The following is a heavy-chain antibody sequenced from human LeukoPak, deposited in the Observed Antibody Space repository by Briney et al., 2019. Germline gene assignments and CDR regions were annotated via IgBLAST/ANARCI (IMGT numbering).Heavy chain of an antibody. CDR3: ARTVDYYDSNGFFLYYFDH. J-gene: IGHJ4*02. CDR1: PASISSYY. V-gene: IGHV4-59*01. D-gene: IGHD3-22*01. Sequence: SETLSLTCSVSPASISSYYWSWIRQPPGKGLEWIGFVHYSGGTNYNSSLSSRVTLSIDRSKNQFSMNLKSVTAADTAVYYCARTVDYYDSNGFFLYYFDHWGQGALVTVSS. CDR2: VHYSGGT.